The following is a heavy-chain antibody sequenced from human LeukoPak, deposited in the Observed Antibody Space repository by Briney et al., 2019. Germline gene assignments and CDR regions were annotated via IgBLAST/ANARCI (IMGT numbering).Heavy chain of an antibody. CDR1: GGSISSSSSY. V-gene: IGHV4-61*05. J-gene: IGHJ4*02. D-gene: IGHD6-19*01. CDR3: ARLKGYSSGWYPSYYFDY. CDR2: IYYTGTT. Sequence: SETLSLTCTVSGGSISSSSSYWSWIRQPPGKGLEWIGYIYYTGTTNYNPSLKSRVTIPVDTSKNQFSLKLSSVTAADTAVYYCARLKGYSSGWYPSYYFDYWGQGTLVTVSS.